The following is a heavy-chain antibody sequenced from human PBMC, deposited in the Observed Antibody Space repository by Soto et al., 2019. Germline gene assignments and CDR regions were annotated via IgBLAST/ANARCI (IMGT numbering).Heavy chain of an antibody. CDR1: GFTFSSYA. CDR3: AKGRGYSYEGIYYYGMDV. D-gene: IGHD5-18*01. Sequence: EVQLLESGGGLVQPGGSLRLSCAASGFTFSSYAMSWVRQAPGKGLEWVSAISGSGGSTYYADSVKGRFTISRDNSKNTLYLQMNSLRAEDTAVYYCAKGRGYSYEGIYYYGMDVWGQGTTVTVSS. V-gene: IGHV3-23*01. CDR2: ISGSGGST. J-gene: IGHJ6*02.